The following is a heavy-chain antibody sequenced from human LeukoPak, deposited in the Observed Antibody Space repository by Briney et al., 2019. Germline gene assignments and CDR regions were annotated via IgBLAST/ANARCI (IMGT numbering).Heavy chain of an antibody. D-gene: IGHD3-3*01. J-gene: IGHJ5*02. V-gene: IGHV4-38-2*02. CDR3: ERGRRGSHQITIFGVVGKGFDA. CDR2: IYHSGST. Sequence: PSEALSLTCTVSGYSLSSGYYWCWIRQPPGKGLGGIGSIYHSGSTYYNPSLKSRVTISVDTSKNQFSLKLSSVTAADTGVYYCERGRRGSHQITIFGVVGKGFDAWGQGTLVTVSS. CDR1: GYSLSSGYY.